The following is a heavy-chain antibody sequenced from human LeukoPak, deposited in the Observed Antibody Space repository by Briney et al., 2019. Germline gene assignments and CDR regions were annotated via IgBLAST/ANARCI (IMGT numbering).Heavy chain of an antibody. CDR1: GGSISSSSYY. D-gene: IGHD6-13*01. V-gene: IGHV4-39*01. Sequence: SETLSLTCTVSGGSISSSSYYWGWIRQPPGKGLEWIGNIYYSGSTYYNPSLKSRVTISVGTSKNQFSLKLSSVTAADTAVYYCARQLAAAGNYWGQGTLVTVSS. J-gene: IGHJ4*02. CDR3: ARQLAAAGNY. CDR2: IYYSGST.